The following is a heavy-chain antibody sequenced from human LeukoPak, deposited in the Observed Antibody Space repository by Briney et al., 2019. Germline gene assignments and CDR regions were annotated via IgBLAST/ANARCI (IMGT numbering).Heavy chain of an antibody. CDR2: IYYSGST. Sequence: SQTLSLTCTVSGGSISSGGYYWSWIRQHPGKGLEWIGYIYYSGSTYYNPSLKSRVTISVDTSKNQFSLKLSSVTAADTAVYYCARVPYYYDSSGYRLICFDYWGQGTLVTVSS. D-gene: IGHD3-22*01. V-gene: IGHV4-31*03. CDR3: ARVPYYYDSSGYRLICFDY. CDR1: GGSISSGGYY. J-gene: IGHJ4*02.